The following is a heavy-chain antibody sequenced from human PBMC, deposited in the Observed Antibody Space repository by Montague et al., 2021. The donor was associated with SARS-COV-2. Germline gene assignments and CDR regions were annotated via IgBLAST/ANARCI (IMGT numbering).Heavy chain of an antibody. CDR1: GGSISRYY. CDR2: IYNSGGT. J-gene: IGHJ4*02. D-gene: IGHD3-9*01. V-gene: IGHV4-59*01. CDR3: ARSRENYNILTGYPYYFDY. Sequence: SETLSLTCTVSGGSISRYYWNWIRQPPGKGLGWMANIYNSGGTNYNPSLKSRVTISVDTSKNQFPLKLSSVTAADTAVYYCARSRENYNILTGYPYYFDYWGQGTLVTVSS.